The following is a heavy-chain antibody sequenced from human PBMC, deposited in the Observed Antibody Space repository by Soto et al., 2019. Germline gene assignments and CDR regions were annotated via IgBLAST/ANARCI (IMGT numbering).Heavy chain of an antibody. J-gene: IGHJ2*01. CDR3: ARAVTGARLVDWYFDL. V-gene: IGHV4-34*02. Sequence: QVQLQQRGAGLLKPSETLSLTCVVFGGSFSGYYWSWIRQPPGKGLEWIGEINHRGNTNYNPSLKSRVSMSVDTSKNQFSLKLTSVTAADTALYYCARAVTGARLVDWYFDLWGPGTQVTVSS. CDR2: INHRGNT. CDR1: GGSFSGYY. D-gene: IGHD2-21*02.